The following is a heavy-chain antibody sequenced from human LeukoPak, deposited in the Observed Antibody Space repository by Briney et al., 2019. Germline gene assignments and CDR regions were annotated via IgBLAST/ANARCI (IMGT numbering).Heavy chain of an antibody. V-gene: IGHV1-2*02. Sequence: GASVKVSCKASGYTFTGYYMHWVRQAPGQGLEWMGWINPNSGGTNYAQKFQGRVTMTRDTSISTAYMELSRLRSDDTAVYYCASPLGITFGGDDFDYWGQGTLVTVSS. J-gene: IGHJ4*02. CDR1: GYTFTGYY. CDR2: INPNSGGT. CDR3: ASPLGITFGGDDFDY. D-gene: IGHD3-16*01.